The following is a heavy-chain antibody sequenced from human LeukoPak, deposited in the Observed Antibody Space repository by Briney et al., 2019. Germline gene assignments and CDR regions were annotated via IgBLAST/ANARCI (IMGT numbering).Heavy chain of an antibody. J-gene: IGHJ5*02. CDR3: ARAGHKDWFDP. CDR1: GFTFSSHA. Sequence: GGSLRLSCAASGFTFSSHAMSWVRQAPGKGLEWVSTLSSSGGNTYYADSVKGRFTISRDNSKNTLYLQMNSLRAEDTAVYYCARAGHKDWFDPWGQGTLVTVSS. V-gene: IGHV3-23*01. D-gene: IGHD1-1*01. CDR2: LSSSGGNT.